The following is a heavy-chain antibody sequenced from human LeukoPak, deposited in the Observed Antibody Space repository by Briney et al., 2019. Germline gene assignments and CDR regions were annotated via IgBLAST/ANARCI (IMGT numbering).Heavy chain of an antibody. CDR2: ISGSGGST. Sequence: GALRLSCAASGFTFSSYAMSWVRQAPGKGLEWVSAISGSGGSTYYADSVKGRFTISRDNSKNTLYLQMNSLRAEDTAVYYCAKDHMIVVVGGAFDIWGQGTMVTVSS. V-gene: IGHV3-23*01. D-gene: IGHD3-22*01. J-gene: IGHJ3*02. CDR3: AKDHMIVVVGGAFDI. CDR1: GFTFSSYA.